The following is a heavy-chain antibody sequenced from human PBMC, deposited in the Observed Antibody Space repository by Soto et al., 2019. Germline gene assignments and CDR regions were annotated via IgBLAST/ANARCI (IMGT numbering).Heavy chain of an antibody. Sequence: QVQLVQSGAEVKKPGSSVKVSCKASGGTFSNSPISWVRQAPGQGLEWMGGIIPVFGTAKYAQKFQGRVTXXAXGSXSTAYMELNSLRSEDTAVYYCAGTYCAGDCDAGDYWGQGTLVTVSS. J-gene: IGHJ4*02. V-gene: IGHV1-69*12. CDR3: AGTYCAGDCDAGDY. D-gene: IGHD2-21*02. CDR1: GGTFSNSP. CDR2: IIPVFGTA.